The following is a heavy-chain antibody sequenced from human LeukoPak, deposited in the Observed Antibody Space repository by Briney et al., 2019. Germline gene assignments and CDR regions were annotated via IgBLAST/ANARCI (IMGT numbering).Heavy chain of an antibody. CDR2: ISYDGSEK. CDR1: GFTFSSYP. CDR3: AREGSSGYYPY. V-gene: IGHV3-30-3*01. D-gene: IGHD3-22*01. Sequence: HAGGSLRLSCAASGFTFSSYPMHWVRQAPGKGLEWLAVISYDGSEKHYADPVKGRFTISRDNSKNTVYLQMNSLRDEDTAVYYCAREGSSGYYPYWGQGILVTVSS. J-gene: IGHJ4*02.